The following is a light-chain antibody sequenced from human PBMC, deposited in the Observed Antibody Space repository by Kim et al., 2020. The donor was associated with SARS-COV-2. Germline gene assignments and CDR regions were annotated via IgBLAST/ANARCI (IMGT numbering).Light chain of an antibody. CDR3: QAWDSSSVI. CDR2: EDS. V-gene: IGLV3-1*01. Sequence: SYELTQPPSVSVSPGQTASVTCSGDKLGDKYVYWYQQKPGQSPVLVIYEDSKWPSGIPERFSGSNSGNTATLIISGTQAMDEADYYCQAWDSSSVIFGGGTQLTVL. CDR1: KLGDKY. J-gene: IGLJ2*01.